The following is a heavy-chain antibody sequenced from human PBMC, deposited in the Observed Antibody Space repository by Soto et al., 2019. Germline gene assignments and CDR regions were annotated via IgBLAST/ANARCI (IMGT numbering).Heavy chain of an antibody. V-gene: IGHV1-69*01. J-gene: IGHJ5*01. CDR2: IIPIFGTT. Sequence: QVQLVQSGAEVKKPGSSVKVSCKASGGTFSNYAVSWVRQAPGQGLEWMGDIIPIFGTTNYAQKFQGRVTIAADESTSTGYMELTNPRSEDTALYYCARVAYTSRATHWFDCWGQGTLVTVSS. CDR1: GGTFSNYA. D-gene: IGHD3-16*01. CDR3: ARVAYTSRATHWFDC.